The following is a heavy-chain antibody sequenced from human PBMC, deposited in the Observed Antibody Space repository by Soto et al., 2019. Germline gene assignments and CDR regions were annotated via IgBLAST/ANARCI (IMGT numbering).Heavy chain of an antibody. D-gene: IGHD2-2*02. CDR1: GFTFSTYS. CDR2: ISSRSDI. J-gene: IGHJ6*02. Sequence: GGSLRLSCVGSGFTFSTYSINWVRQAPGKGLEWVSSISSRSDIYYADSVKGRFTISRDNAKNSVSLQMNSLRAEDTAVYYCAREYTAWPLAYGLDVWGQGTTVTISS. V-gene: IGHV3-21*01. CDR3: AREYTAWPLAYGLDV.